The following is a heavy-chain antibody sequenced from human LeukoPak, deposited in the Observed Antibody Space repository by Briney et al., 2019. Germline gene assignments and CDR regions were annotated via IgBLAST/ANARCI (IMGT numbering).Heavy chain of an antibody. CDR2: INHSGST. D-gene: IGHD3-22*01. CDR3: ARFTGRGYYYDSSGYYYYFDY. V-gene: IGHV4-34*01. CDR1: GGSFSGYY. J-gene: IGHJ4*02. Sequence: SETLSLTCAVYGGSFSGYYWSWIHQPPGKGLEWIGEINHSGSTNYNPSLKSRVTISVDTSKNQFSLKLSSVTAADTAVYYCARFTGRGYYYDSSGYYYYFDYWGQGTLVTVSS.